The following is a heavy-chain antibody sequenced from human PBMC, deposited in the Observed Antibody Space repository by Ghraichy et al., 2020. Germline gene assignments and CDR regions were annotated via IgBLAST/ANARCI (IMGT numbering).Heavy chain of an antibody. CDR2: IYYSGST. CDR1: GGSISSYY. V-gene: IGHV4-59*01. D-gene: IGHD3-16*01. CDR3: ARDQRWIDI. J-gene: IGHJ3*02. Sequence: ESLNISCTVSGGSISSYYWSWIRQPPGKGLEWIGYIYYSGSTNYNPSLKSRVTISVDTSKNQFSLKLSSVTAADTAVYYCARDQRWIDIWGQGTMVTVSS.